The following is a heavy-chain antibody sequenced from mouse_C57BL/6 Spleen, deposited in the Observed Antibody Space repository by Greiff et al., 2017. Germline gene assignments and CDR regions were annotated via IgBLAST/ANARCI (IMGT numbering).Heavy chain of an antibody. Sequence: VQLQQSGAELVRPGTSVKVSCKASGYAFTNYLIEWVKQRPGQGLEWIGVINPGRGGTNYNEKFKGKATLTADKSSSTAYMQLSSLTSEDSAVYFCARSGTWDYWGQGTTLTVSS. V-gene: IGHV1-54*01. CDR2: INPGRGGT. J-gene: IGHJ2*01. CDR1: GYAFTNYL. CDR3: ARSGTWDY. D-gene: IGHD3-1*01.